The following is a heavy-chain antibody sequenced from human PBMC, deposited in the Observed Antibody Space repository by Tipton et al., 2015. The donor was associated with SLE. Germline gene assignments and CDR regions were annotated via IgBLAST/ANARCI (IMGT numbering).Heavy chain of an antibody. CDR2: VTTSGTTT. J-gene: IGHJ4*02. V-gene: IGHV3-23*01. CDR3: ARGPLRSAADMD. Sequence: SLRLSCVASGFTFSNYAMTWVRQAPGKGLEWVSTVTTSGTTTYYADSVRGRFTISRDDSKNTVYLHMTSLRAEDTAVYYCARGPLRSAADMDWGQGTLVTVSS. CDR1: GFTFSNYA. D-gene: IGHD6-13*01.